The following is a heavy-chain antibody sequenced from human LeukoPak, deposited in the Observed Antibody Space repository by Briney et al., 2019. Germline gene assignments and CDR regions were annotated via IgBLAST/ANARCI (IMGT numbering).Heavy chain of an antibody. CDR3: ARLRGSGRAIDY. J-gene: IGHJ4*02. D-gene: IGHD3-10*01. Sequence: GGSLRLSCAASGFTFSSYEMNWVRQAPGKGLGWVSYISSSGSTIYYADSVKGRFTISRDNAKNSLYLQMNSLRAEDTAVYYCARLRGSGRAIDYWGQGTLVTVSP. CDR2: ISSSGSTI. CDR1: GFTFSSYE. V-gene: IGHV3-48*03.